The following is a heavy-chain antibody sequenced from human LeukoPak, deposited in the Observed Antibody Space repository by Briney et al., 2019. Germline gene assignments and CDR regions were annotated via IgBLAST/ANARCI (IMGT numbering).Heavy chain of an antibody. Sequence: GGSLRLSCAASGFTFSDYWMHWVRQAPGKGLVWVSRINGDGISTGYADSVKGRFTVSRDNAKKTLYLQMNSLRAEDTAVYYCARDVGNFDYWGQGTLVTVSS. CDR2: INGDGIST. V-gene: IGHV3-74*01. J-gene: IGHJ4*02. CDR1: GFTFSDYW. CDR3: ARDVGNFDY.